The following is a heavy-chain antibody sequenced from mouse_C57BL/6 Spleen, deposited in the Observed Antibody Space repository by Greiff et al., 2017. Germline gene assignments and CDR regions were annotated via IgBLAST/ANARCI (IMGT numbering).Heavy chain of an antibody. D-gene: IGHD1-1*01. V-gene: IGHV1-15*01. CDR2: IDPETGGT. CDR3: TSWDYYGSSPY. Sequence: VKLMESGAELVRPGASVTLSCKASGYTFTDYEMHWVKQTPVHGLEWIGAIDPETGGTAYNQKFKGKAILTAAKSSSTAYMELRSLTSEDSAVYYCTSWDYYGSSPYWGQGTTLTVSS. CDR1: GYTFTDYE. J-gene: IGHJ2*01.